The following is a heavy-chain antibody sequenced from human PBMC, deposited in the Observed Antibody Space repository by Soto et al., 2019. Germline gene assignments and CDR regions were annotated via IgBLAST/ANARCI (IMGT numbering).Heavy chain of an antibody. V-gene: IGHV3-9*01. J-gene: IGHJ4*02. Sequence: QSGGSLRLSCAASGFTFDDYAMHWVRQAPGKGLEWVSGISWNSGSIGYADSVKGRFTISRDNAKNSLYLQMNSLRAEDTALYYCAKGGLYSYGSRPFDYWGQGTLVTVSS. CDR2: ISWNSGSI. CDR1: GFTFDDYA. CDR3: AKGGLYSYGSRPFDY. D-gene: IGHD5-18*01.